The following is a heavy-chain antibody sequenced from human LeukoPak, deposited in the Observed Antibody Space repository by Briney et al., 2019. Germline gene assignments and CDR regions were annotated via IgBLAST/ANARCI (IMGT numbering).Heavy chain of an antibody. V-gene: IGHV3-21*01. CDR1: GFTFSSYS. CDR3: ACIVGARRRAFDI. J-gene: IGHJ3*02. D-gene: IGHD1-26*01. CDR2: ISSSSSYI. Sequence: PGGSLRLSCAASGFTFSSYSMNWVRQAPGKGLEWVSSISSSSSYIYYADSVKGRFTISRDNAKNTLYLQMNSMRAEDTAVYYCACIVGARRRAFDIWGQGTMVTVSS.